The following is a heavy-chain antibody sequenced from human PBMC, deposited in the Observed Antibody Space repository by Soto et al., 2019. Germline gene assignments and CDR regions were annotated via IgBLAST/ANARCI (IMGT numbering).Heavy chain of an antibody. Sequence: SETLSLTCTVSGGSMISYYWSWIRQPPGRGLEWIGFMYYGGSTNYNPSLNSRVTLSVDTSTNQCSLTLSSMTAADTAVYYCALRSMAAVPEYWGQGTLVTVSS. J-gene: IGHJ4*02. D-gene: IGHD6-13*01. CDR3: ALRSMAAVPEY. CDR1: GGSMISYY. CDR2: MYYGGST. V-gene: IGHV4-59*08.